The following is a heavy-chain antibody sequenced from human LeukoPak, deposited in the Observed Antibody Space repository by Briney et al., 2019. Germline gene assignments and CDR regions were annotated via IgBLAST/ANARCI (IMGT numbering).Heavy chain of an antibody. Sequence: PGRSLRLSCAASGFTFSSYAMHWVRQAPGKGLEWVAVISYDGSNKYYADSVKGRFTISRDNSKNTLYLQMNSLRAEDTAVYYCAKSPVAGLYYFDYWGQGTLVTVSS. V-gene: IGHV3-30-3*02. CDR1: GFTFSSYA. CDR2: ISYDGSNK. J-gene: IGHJ4*02. CDR3: AKSPVAGLYYFDY. D-gene: IGHD6-19*01.